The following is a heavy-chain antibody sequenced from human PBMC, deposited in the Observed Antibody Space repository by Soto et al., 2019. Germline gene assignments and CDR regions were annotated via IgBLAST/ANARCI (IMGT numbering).Heavy chain of an antibody. J-gene: IGHJ4*02. Sequence: GGSLRLSCAASGFTFSSYSMNWVRQAPGKGLEWVSYISSSSSTIYYADSVKGRLTISRDNAKNSLYLQMNSLRAEDTAVYYCARDSLARDTAMVAATFDYWGQGTLVTVSS. CDR1: GFTFSSYS. CDR3: ARDSLARDTAMVAATFDY. CDR2: ISSSSSTI. D-gene: IGHD5-18*01. V-gene: IGHV3-48*01.